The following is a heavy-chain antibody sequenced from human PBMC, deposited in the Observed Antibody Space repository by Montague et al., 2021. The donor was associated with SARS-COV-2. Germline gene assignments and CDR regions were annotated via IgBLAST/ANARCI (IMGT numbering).Heavy chain of an antibody. CDR2: IYYSGXT. V-gene: IGHV4-39*07. CDR3: ARDLWVWLSVEGSFDS. CDR1: GGSISSSSYY. J-gene: IGHJ4*02. D-gene: IGHD5-12*01. Sequence: SETLSLTCTVSGGSISSSSYYWGCIRQPPGKGLEWVGSIYYSGXTXYXXXXKXRVTISVDTSKNQFSLKLRSVTAADTAVYYCARDLWVWLSVEGSFDSWGQGTLVTVSS.